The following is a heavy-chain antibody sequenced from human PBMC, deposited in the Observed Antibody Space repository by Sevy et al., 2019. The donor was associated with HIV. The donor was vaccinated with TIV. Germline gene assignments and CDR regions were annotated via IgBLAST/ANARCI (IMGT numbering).Heavy chain of an antibody. J-gene: IGHJ4*02. V-gene: IGHV4-4*07. CDR2: IYTSGST. D-gene: IGHD3-16*02. CDR1: GGSISSYY. CDR3: AAYDYVWGSYRPYFDY. Sequence: SETLSLTCTVSGGSISSYYWSWIRQTAGKGLEWIGRIYTSGSTNYNPSLKSRVTMSVDTSKNQFSLKLSSVTAADTAVYYCAAYDYVWGSYRPYFDYWGQGTLVTVSS.